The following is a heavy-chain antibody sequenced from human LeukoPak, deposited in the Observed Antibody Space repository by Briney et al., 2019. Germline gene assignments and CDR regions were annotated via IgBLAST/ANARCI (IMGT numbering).Heavy chain of an antibody. V-gene: IGHV3-30-3*01. CDR1: GFTFSSYA. CDR2: ISYDGSNK. D-gene: IGHD3-10*01. J-gene: IGHJ4*02. CDR3: ARVPLEVRGVIITLFDY. Sequence: GGSLRLSCAASGFTFSSYAMHWVRQAPGKGLEWVAVISYDGSNKYYADSVKGRFTVSRDNSKNTLYLQMNSLRAEDTAVYYCARVPLEVRGVIITLFDYWGQGTLVTVSS.